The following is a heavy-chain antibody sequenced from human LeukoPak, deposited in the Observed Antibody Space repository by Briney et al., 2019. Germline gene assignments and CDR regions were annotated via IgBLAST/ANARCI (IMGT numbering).Heavy chain of an antibody. V-gene: IGHV4-31*03. CDR3: ARVQDTAMVYYFDY. CDR2: IYYSGST. CDR1: GGSISSGGYY. J-gene: IGHJ4*02. D-gene: IGHD5-18*01. Sequence: PSQTLSLTCTVSGGSISSGGYYWSRIRQHSGKGLEWIGSIYYSGSTYYNPSLKSRVTISVDTSKNQFSLKLSSVTAADTAVYYCARVQDTAMVYYFDYWGQGTLVTVSS.